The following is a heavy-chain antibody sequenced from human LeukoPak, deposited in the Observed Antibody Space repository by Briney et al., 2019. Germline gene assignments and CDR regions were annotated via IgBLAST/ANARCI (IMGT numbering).Heavy chain of an antibody. D-gene: IGHD1-20*01. CDR1: GFIFSSDG. CDR3: AKGISGNSFYFDY. J-gene: IGHJ4*02. V-gene: IGHV3-30*19. CDR2: IAPDGSYK. Sequence: GGSLRLSCAASGFIFSSDGIHWVRQAPGKGLEWVADIAPDGSYKYYADSLKGRFTISRDNSRNTLYLQMNSLRAEDTAVYYCAKGISGNSFYFDYWGQGTLVTVSS.